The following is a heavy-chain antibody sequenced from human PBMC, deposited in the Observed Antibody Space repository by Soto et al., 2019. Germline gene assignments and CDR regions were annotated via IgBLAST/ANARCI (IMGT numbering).Heavy chain of an antibody. CDR2: ISAYNGNT. J-gene: IGHJ5*02. CDR1: GYTFTSYG. D-gene: IGHD6-19*01. Sequence: ASVKVSCEDSGYTFTSYGISWVRQAPGQGLEWMGWISAYNGNTNYAQKLQGRVTMTTDTSTSTASMELRSLRSDDTAVYYCARDRLGIAVAGSTLCFDPWGKGTLVTVSS. V-gene: IGHV1-18*01. CDR3: ARDRLGIAVAGSTLCFDP.